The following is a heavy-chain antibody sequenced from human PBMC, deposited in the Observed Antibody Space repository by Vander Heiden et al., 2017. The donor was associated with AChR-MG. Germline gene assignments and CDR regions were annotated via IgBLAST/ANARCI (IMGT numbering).Heavy chain of an antibody. CDR1: AGSISSYY. D-gene: IGHD5-18*01. Sequence: QVQLQESGPGLVKPSETLSLTCTVPAGSISSYYWSWIRQPPGKGLEWIGYIYYSGSTNYNPSLKSRVTISVDTSKNQFSLKLSSVTAADTAVYYCARAPSGNTAIDYWGQGTLVTVSS. CDR2: IYYSGST. J-gene: IGHJ4*02. CDR3: ARAPSGNTAIDY. V-gene: IGHV4-59*01.